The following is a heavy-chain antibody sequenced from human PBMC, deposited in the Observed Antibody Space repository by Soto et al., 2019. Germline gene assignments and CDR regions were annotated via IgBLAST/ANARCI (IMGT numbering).Heavy chain of an antibody. CDR1: GFSIDDFS. J-gene: IGHJ5*02. CDR2: ISWDSVKI. V-gene: IGHV3-9*01. D-gene: IGHD4-17*01. CDR3: GRANPGRYGDYEDTWFEP. Sequence: PGGSLRLSCAASGFSIDDFSIHWVRQAPGKGLEWVSSISWDSVKIGYADSVTGRFSVSRDNAKNSLFLQMSSLKPEDTAFYFCGRANPGRYGDYEDTWFEPCAQRTLVTLSS.